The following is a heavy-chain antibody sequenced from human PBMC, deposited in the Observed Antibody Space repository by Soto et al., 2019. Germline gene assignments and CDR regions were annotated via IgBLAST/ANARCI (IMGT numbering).Heavy chain of an antibody. CDR3: ARDEKYYYESSGYFNWFDP. CDR1: GGSISSGGYY. J-gene: IGHJ5*02. V-gene: IGHV4-31*03. CDR2: SYYSGST. D-gene: IGHD3-22*01. Sequence: QVQLQESGPGLVKPSQTLSLTCTVSGGSISSGGYYWSWIRQHPGKGLEWIGYSYYSGSTYYNPSLKSRVTISVYTSKNQFSLKLSSVTAADTAVYYCARDEKYYYESSGYFNWFDPWGQGTLVTVSS.